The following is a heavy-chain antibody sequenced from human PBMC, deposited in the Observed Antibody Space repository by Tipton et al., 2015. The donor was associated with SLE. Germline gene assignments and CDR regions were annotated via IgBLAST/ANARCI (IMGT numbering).Heavy chain of an antibody. D-gene: IGHD6-19*01. Sequence: GLVKPSETLSLTCTVSGGSISSYYWSWIRQPPGKGLEWIGYIYYSGSTNYNPSLKSRVTISVDTSKNQFSLKLGSVTAADTAVYYCARGWGWDAFDIWGQGTMVTVSS. CDR2: IYYSGST. J-gene: IGHJ3*02. CDR3: ARGWGWDAFDI. CDR1: GGSISSYY. V-gene: IGHV4-59*01.